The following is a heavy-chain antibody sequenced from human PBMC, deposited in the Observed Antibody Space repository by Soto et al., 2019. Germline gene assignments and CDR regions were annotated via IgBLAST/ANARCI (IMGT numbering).Heavy chain of an antibody. CDR1: GYTFTGYY. CDR2: INPQSGGT. Sequence: QVQLVQSGAEVKKPGASVKVSCKASGYTFTGYYMHWVRQAPGQGLEWMGWINPQSGGTNYAQKFQDWVTMTRDTTISTADMGLSRLRADATAVYYCGRGGLIWFGELFRGSYYYYGLDVWGQGTTVTVSS. V-gene: IGHV1-2*04. J-gene: IGHJ6*02. D-gene: IGHD3-10*01. CDR3: GRGGLIWFGELFRGSYYYYGLDV.